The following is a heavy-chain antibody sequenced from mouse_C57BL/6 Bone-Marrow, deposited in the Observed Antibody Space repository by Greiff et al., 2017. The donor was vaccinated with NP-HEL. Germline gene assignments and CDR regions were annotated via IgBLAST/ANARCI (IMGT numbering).Heavy chain of an antibody. CDR2: INPGSGGT. CDR1: GYAFTNYL. D-gene: IGHD2-5*01. Sequence: QVQLQQSGAELVRPGTSVKVSCKASGYAFTNYLIEWVKQRPGQGLEWIGVINPGSGGTNYNEKFKGKATLTADKSSSTAYMQLSSLTSEDSAVYFCARLAYYSNFDWYFDVWGTGTTVTVSS. V-gene: IGHV1-54*01. J-gene: IGHJ1*03. CDR3: ARLAYYSNFDWYFDV.